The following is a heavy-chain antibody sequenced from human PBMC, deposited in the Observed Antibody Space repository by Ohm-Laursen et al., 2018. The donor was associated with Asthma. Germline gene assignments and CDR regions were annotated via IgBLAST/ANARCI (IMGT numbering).Heavy chain of an antibody. Sequence: GASVKVSCKASGFTFTSSAVQWVRQARGQRLEWIGWIVVGGGNTNYAQKFQERVTITRDMSTSTAYMELSSLRSEDTAVYYCAAVSRSGDGLVLDVWGQGTTVTVSS. CDR3: AAVSRSGDGLVLDV. CDR2: IVVGGGNT. V-gene: IGHV1-58*01. D-gene: IGHD3/OR15-3a*01. J-gene: IGHJ6*02. CDR1: GFTFTSSA.